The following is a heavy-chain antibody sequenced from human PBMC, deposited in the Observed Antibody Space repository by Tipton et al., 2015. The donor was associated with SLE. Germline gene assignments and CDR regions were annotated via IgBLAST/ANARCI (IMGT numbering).Heavy chain of an antibody. D-gene: IGHD4-11*01. CDR2: IWYDGSLK. J-gene: IGHJ4*02. CDR3: AREDHSTYIY. V-gene: IGHV3-33*01. Sequence: SGLTFTDYGMHWVRQAPGRGLEWVAVIWYDGSLKYYADSVKGRFTISRDNPKNTLWLQMNSLKAEDTAVYYCAREDHSTYIYWGQGTLLTVSS. CDR1: GLTFTDYG.